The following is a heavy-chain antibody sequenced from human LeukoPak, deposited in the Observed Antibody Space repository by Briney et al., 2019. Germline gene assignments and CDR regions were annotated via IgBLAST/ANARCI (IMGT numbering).Heavy chain of an antibody. D-gene: IGHD6-6*01. J-gene: IGHJ4*02. Sequence: GGSLRLSCAASGFTFSNHGMNWVRQAPGKGLEWVSGISPGGDTPYYADSVRGRFTISRDDSKNTAYLQMNSLKTEDTAVYYCTSIDDYWGQGTLVTVSS. CDR1: GFTFSNHG. CDR2: ISPGGDTP. V-gene: IGHV3-23*01. CDR3: TSIDDY.